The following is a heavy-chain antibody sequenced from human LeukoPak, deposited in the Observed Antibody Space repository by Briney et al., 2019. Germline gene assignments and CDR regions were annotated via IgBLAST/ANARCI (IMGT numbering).Heavy chain of an antibody. D-gene: IGHD3-10*01. V-gene: IGHV3-74*01. CDR2: INNDGSTT. CDR1: GFTFSSYW. Sequence: GGSLRLSCAASGFTFSSYWMHWVRQVPGKGLVWVSRINNDGSTTRYADSVKGRFTISRDNAENTVYLQMNSLRAEDTAVYYCVRGGVTGSGTYYVLNWGQGTLITVSS. CDR3: VRGGVTGSGTYYVLN. J-gene: IGHJ4*02.